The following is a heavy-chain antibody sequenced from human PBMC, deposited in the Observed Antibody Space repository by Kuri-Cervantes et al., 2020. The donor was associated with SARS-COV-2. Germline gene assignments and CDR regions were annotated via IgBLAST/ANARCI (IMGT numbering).Heavy chain of an antibody. Sequence: SETLSLTCTVSGGSISSYYWSWIRQPAGKGLEWIGRIYTSGSTNYNPSLKSRVTMSVDTSKNQFSLKLSSVTAADTAVYYCARRASLRVSTCFDYWGQGTLVTVSS. CDR1: GGSISSYY. CDR2: IYTSGST. D-gene: IGHD5/OR15-5a*01. J-gene: IGHJ4*02. CDR3: ARRASLRVSTCFDY. V-gene: IGHV4-4*07.